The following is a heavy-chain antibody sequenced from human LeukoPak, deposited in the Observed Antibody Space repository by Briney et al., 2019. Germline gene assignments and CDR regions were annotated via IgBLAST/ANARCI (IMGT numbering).Heavy chain of an antibody. D-gene: IGHD2-2*01. CDR3: ARGVGSTSSNWFDP. Sequence: SETLSLTCTVSGGSTSSGSYYWSWIRQPAGKGLEWIGRIYGSGNTNYNPSLKSRVTISMDTSKNQFSLKLSSVTAADTAVYYCARGVGSTSSNWFDPWGQGTLVTVSS. J-gene: IGHJ5*02. CDR2: IYGSGNT. CDR1: GGSTSSGSYY. V-gene: IGHV4-61*02.